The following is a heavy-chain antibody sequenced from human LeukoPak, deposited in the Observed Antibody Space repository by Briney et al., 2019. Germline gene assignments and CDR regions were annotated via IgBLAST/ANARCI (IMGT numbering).Heavy chain of an antibody. CDR2: IYYSGST. J-gene: IGHJ3*02. D-gene: IGHD1-26*01. CDR1: GGSISSYY. V-gene: IGHV4-59*13. Sequence: MSSETLSLTCTVSGGSISSYYWSWIRQPPGKGLEWIGYIYYSGSTNYNPSLKSRVTISVDTSKNQFSLKLSSVTAADTAVYYCARVGATYDAFDIWGQGTMVTVSS. CDR3: ARVGATYDAFDI.